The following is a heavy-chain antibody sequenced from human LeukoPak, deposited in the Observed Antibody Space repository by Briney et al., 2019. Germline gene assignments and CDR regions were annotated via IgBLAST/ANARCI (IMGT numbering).Heavy chain of an antibody. V-gene: IGHV3-15*07. CDR1: GFTFSNAW. CDR3: ARTSGYSYGYDY. J-gene: IGHJ4*02. Sequence: GGSLRLSCAASGFTFSNAWMNWVRQAPGKGLEWVGRIKSKTDGGTTDYAAPVKGRFTISRDDSKNTLYLQMNSLKTEDTAVYYCARTSGYSYGYDYWGQGTLVTVSS. D-gene: IGHD5-18*01. CDR2: IKSKTDGGTT.